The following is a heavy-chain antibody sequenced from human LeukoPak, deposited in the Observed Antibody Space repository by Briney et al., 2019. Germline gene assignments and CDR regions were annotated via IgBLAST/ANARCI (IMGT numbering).Heavy chain of an antibody. CDR2: ISSSGWYT. D-gene: IGHD3-22*01. Sequence: GGSLRLSCAASVFSFSDYYMSWIRQAAGKGREWVSYISSSGWYTNYAHSLKGRFTTARDNATNSLYLQENSLRAEDTAVYYCATPHYDGANDAFDIWGQGTMVTVSS. J-gene: IGHJ3*02. CDR3: ATPHYDGANDAFDI. CDR1: VFSFSDYY. V-gene: IGHV3-11*03.